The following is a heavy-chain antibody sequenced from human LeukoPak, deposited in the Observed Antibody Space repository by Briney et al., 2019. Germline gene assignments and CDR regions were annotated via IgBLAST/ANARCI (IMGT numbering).Heavy chain of an antibody. V-gene: IGHV4-61*01. CDR1: GGSVSSGSYY. CDR3: ARGYTGGWYYFDY. Sequence: SETLSLTCTVSGGSVSSGSYYWSWIRQPPGKGLEWIGYIYYSGSSNYNPYLKSRVTISVDTSKNQFSLKLSSVTAADTAVYYCARGYTGGWYYFDYWGQGTPVTVSS. CDR2: IYYSGSS. J-gene: IGHJ4*02. D-gene: IGHD6-19*01.